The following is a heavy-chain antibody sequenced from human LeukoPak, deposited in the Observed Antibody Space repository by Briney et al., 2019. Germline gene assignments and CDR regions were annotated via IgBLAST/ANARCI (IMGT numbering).Heavy chain of an antibody. Sequence: GGSLRLSCAASGFTFSSYSMNWVRQAPGKGLEWVSAISASGGITYYADSVKGRFTISRDNSKNTLCVQMNSLRAEDTAVYYCAREIVVVTAEAFDIWGQGTMVTVSS. J-gene: IGHJ3*02. D-gene: IGHD2-21*02. CDR1: GFTFSSYS. CDR3: AREIVVVTAEAFDI. V-gene: IGHV3-23*01. CDR2: ISASGGIT.